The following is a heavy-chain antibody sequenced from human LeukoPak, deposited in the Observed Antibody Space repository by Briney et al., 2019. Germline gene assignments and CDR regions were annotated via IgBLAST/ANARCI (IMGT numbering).Heavy chain of an antibody. Sequence: SVKVSCKASGGTFSSYTFSWVRQAPGQGLEWMGRSTPIFGTANYAQKFQDRVTISTDESTSTAYMELSSLRSEDTAMYYCAVVSSYYFDYWGQGTLVTVSS. CDR2: STPIFGTA. CDR1: GGTFSSYT. J-gene: IGHJ4*02. CDR3: AVVSSYYFDY. D-gene: IGHD2-15*01. V-gene: IGHV1-69*05.